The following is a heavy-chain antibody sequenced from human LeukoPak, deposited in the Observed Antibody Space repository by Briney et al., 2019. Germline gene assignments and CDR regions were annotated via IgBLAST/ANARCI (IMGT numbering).Heavy chain of an antibody. CDR2: ISGSGGST. D-gene: IGHD3-3*01. V-gene: IGHV3-23*01. CDR3: AKGPSAYDFWSGSIRVTDY. Sequence: GGSLRLSCAASGFTFSSYAMSWVRQAPGKGLEWVSAISGSGGSTYYADSVKGRFTISRDNSKNTLYLQMNSLRAEDTAVYYCAKGPSAYDFWSGSIRVTDYWGQGTLVTVSS. CDR1: GFTFSSYA. J-gene: IGHJ4*02.